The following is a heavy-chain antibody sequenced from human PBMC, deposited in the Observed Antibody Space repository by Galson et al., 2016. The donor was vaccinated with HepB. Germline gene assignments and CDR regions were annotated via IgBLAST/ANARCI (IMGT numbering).Heavy chain of an antibody. CDR2: VSGSGHST. J-gene: IGHJ4*02. Sequence: SLRLSCAASGFTFSDYAMSWVRQAPGKGLEWVSVVSGSGHSTYYADSVKGRFTISRDNSKNTVYLQMNSLRVEDTAVYYCAQDPRERSSSWGTYFDFWGQGNLVTVAS. CDR1: GFTFSDYA. D-gene: IGHD6-13*01. V-gene: IGHV3-23*01. CDR3: AQDPRERSSSWGTYFDF.